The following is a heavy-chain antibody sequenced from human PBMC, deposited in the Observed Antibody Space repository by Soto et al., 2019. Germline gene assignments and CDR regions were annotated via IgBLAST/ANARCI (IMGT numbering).Heavy chain of an antibody. D-gene: IGHD3-10*01. J-gene: IGHJ4*02. CDR2: IIPFHGVT. Sequence: QVQLVQSEAEVKKPGSSVKVSCKASGGTFSPYTINWVRQAPGQGLEWMGRIIPFHGVTNYAQKLQARVTITADKSTSTAYMELSGLRFEDTAMYYCTRDWEITVSTWSFGGFWGRGTLVTVSS. V-gene: IGHV1-69*08. CDR3: TRDWEITVSTWSFGGF. CDR1: GGTFSPYT.